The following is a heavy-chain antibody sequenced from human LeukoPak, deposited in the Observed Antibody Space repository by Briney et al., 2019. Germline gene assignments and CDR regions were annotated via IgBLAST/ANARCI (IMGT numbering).Heavy chain of an antibody. CDR1: GGSITSGDHY. V-gene: IGHV4-30-4*01. Sequence: SETLSLTCTVSGGSITSGDHYWSWIRQPPGKGLELIGYTSYSGSTYYNASLRSRVIISLDTSQNQSSLKLSSVTAADTAVCYCARAGGAYGGIVDCWGRGTLATVSS. D-gene: IGHD2-21*01. J-gene: IGHJ4*02. CDR2: TSYSGST. CDR3: ARAGGAYGGIVDC.